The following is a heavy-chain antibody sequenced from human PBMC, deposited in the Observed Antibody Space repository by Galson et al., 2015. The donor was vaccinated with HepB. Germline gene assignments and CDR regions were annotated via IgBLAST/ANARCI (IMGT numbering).Heavy chain of an antibody. CDR2: ISYDGSNK. CDR3: AKDLWGFGGAPEYFQH. V-gene: IGHV3-30*18. Sequence: SLRLSCAASGFTFSSYGMHWVRQAPGKGLEWVAVISYDGSNKYYADSVKGRFTISRDNSKNTLYLQMNSLRAEDTAVYYCAKDLWGFGGAPEYFQHWGQGTLVTVSS. D-gene: IGHD3-16*01. CDR1: GFTFSSYG. J-gene: IGHJ1*01.